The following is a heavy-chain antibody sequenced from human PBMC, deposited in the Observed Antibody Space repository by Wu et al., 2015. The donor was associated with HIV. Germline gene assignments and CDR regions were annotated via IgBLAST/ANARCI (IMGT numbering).Heavy chain of an antibody. J-gene: IGHJ4*02. Sequence: QVQLAQSGAEVKKPGSSVRVSCKASGGTFSSYTFNWVRQAPGQGLEWMGRIIPISGTTDYAQKFQGRITITADGSTRTTYMELSSLRYEDTAVYFCARELLWGEDFWGQGNPRHRLL. CDR1: GGTFSSYT. D-gene: IGHD2-21*01. CDR3: ARELLWGEDF. V-gene: IGHV1-69*15. CDR2: IIPISGTT.